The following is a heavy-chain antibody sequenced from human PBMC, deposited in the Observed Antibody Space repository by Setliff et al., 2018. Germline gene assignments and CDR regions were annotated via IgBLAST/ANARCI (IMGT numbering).Heavy chain of an antibody. J-gene: IGHJ4*01. D-gene: IGHD3-10*01. CDR3: ARDQTAILYF. Sequence: KTSETLSLTCVVSGASLNSADYYWGWIRQPPGKGLEWIGTLYFGGSTHYNPSLKSRVTISVDTSKNQFSLNLSSLTAADTAVYFCARDQTAILYFWGHGTLVTVSS. CDR1: GASLNSADYY. CDR2: LYFGGST. V-gene: IGHV4-39*07.